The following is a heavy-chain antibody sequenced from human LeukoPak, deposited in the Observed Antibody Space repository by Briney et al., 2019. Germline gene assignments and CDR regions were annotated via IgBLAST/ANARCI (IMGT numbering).Heavy chain of an antibody. D-gene: IGHD2-15*01. V-gene: IGHV1-18*01. J-gene: IGHJ3*02. CDR3: ARGGGYCSGGSCYEGSHDAFDI. Sequence: ASVKVSCKASGYTFTSYGISWVRQAPGQGLEWMGWISAYNGNTNYAQKLQGRVTMTTDTSTSTAYMELRSLRSDDTAVYYCARGGGYCSGGSCYEGSHDAFDIWGQGTMVTVSS. CDR2: ISAYNGNT. CDR1: GYTFTSYG.